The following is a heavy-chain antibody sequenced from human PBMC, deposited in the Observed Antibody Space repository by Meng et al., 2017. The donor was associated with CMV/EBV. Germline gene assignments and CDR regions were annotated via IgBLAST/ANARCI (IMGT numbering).Heavy chain of an antibody. J-gene: IGHJ4*02. Sequence: RPRLDAGPGVVKPSETLSITCTVSGGSISSSSYYWGWIRQPPGKGMEWIVSIYYSGSTYYNPSLKSRVTISVDTSKNQFSLKLSSVTAADTAVYYCARDYGDLRQDYWGQGTLVTVSS. CDR2: IYYSGST. V-gene: IGHV4-39*07. CDR1: GGSISSSSYY. D-gene: IGHD4-17*01. CDR3: ARDYGDLRQDY.